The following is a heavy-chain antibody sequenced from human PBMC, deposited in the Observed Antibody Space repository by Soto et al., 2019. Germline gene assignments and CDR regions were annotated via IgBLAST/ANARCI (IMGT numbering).Heavy chain of an antibody. CDR3: AREAGYCSSTSCYGVYSKNYYYYYMDV. V-gene: IGHV4-59*01. Sequence: SETLSLTCTVSGGSISSYYWSWIRQPPGKGLEWIGYIYYSGSTNYNPSLKSRVTISVDTSKNQFSLKLSSVTAADTAVYYCAREAGYCSSTSCYGVYSKNYYYYYMDVWGKGTTVTVSS. D-gene: IGHD2-2*01. CDR1: GGSISSYY. CDR2: IYYSGST. J-gene: IGHJ6*03.